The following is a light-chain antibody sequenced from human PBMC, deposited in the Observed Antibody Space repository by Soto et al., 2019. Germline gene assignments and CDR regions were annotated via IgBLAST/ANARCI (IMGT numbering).Light chain of an antibody. CDR1: QSVTSNY. V-gene: IGKV3-20*01. CDR2: GAS. Sequence: EIVLTQSPGTLSLSPGERATLSCGASQSVTSNYLAWSQQKPVQAPRLLIYGASRRATGVPDRFIGSGSGTDFTPTISSLQPQDVATYYCQKYNIAPSWTFGQGTKVDI. J-gene: IGKJ1*01. CDR3: QKYNIAPSWT.